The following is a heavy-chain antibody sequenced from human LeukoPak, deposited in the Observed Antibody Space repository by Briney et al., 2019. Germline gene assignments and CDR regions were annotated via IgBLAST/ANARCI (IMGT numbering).Heavy chain of an antibody. J-gene: IGHJ4*02. CDR3: ARHNAVAAAGDFDY. V-gene: IGHV3-30-3*01. Sequence: PGGSLRLSCAASGFTFSSYAMHWVRQAPGKGLEWVAVISYDGSNKYYADSVKGRFTISRDNAKNSLYLQMNSLRAEDTAVYYCARHNAVAAAGDFDYWGQGTLVTVSS. CDR1: GFTFSSYA. D-gene: IGHD6-13*01. CDR2: ISYDGSNK.